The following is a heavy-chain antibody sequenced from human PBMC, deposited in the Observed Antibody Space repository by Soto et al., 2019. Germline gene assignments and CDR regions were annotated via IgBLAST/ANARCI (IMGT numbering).Heavy chain of an antibody. Sequence: SGGSLRLSCAAAGLTFSSYAMSWVRQAPGKGLEWVSAISGSGAKTYYADSVKGRFTISRDNSKNTLYLQMNSLRAEDTAVYHCAKLECSGGSCYSGRLVDYFYYYMDVWGKGTTVTVSS. V-gene: IGHV3-23*01. CDR3: AKLECSGGSCYSGRLVDYFYYYMDV. D-gene: IGHD2-15*01. CDR1: GLTFSSYA. CDR2: ISGSGAKT. J-gene: IGHJ6*03.